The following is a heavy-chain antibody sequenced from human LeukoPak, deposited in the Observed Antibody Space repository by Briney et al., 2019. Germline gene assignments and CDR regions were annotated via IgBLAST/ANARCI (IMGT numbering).Heavy chain of an antibody. J-gene: IGHJ5*01. CDR2: MYYSGSA. V-gene: IGHV4-59*01. D-gene: IGHD6-13*01. CDR1: GCSMNGFF. Sequence: SETLSLTCTVSGCSMNGFFWSWIRQSPGKGLEWMAYMYYSGSAHYNPSVKSRVTISVDTSQNQFSLDLSSVTAADTAVYYCARALQGSSWSAWFDSWGQGTLVTVSS. CDR3: ARALQGSSWSAWFDS.